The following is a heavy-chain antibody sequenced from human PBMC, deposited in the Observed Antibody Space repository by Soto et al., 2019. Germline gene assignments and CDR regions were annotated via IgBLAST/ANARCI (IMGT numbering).Heavy chain of an antibody. CDR2: IYPGDSDT. J-gene: IGHJ4*02. V-gene: IGHV5-51*01. Sequence: EVQLVQSGAEVKKPGESLKISCKGSGYSFTSYWIGWVRQMPGKGLEWMEIIYPGDSDTRYSPSFQGQVTISADKSISTAYLQWSSLKASDTAMYYCARLPPGLSYCTNGVCEFDYWGQGTLVTVSS. CDR1: GYSFTSYW. D-gene: IGHD2-8*01. CDR3: ARLPPGLSYCTNGVCEFDY.